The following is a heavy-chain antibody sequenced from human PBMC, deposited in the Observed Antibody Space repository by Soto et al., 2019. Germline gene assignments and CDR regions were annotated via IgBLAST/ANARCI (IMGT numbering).Heavy chain of an antibody. CDR1: GGSISSYY. CDR2: IYYSGST. J-gene: IGHJ4*02. D-gene: IGHD2-8*01. Sequence: SETLSLTCTVSGGSISSYYWSWIRQPPGKGLEWIGYIYYSGSTNYNPSLKSRVTISVDTSKNQFSLKLSSVTAADTAVYYCARGYCTNGVCEHFDYWGQGTLVTVSS. V-gene: IGHV4-59*08. CDR3: ARGYCTNGVCEHFDY.